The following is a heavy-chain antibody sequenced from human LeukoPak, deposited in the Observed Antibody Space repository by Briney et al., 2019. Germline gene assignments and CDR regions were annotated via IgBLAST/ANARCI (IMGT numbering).Heavy chain of an antibody. V-gene: IGHV4-59*01. CDR1: GASISSYY. CDR2: IYYRGST. CDR3: ASGPYPAAGTDHQFDY. Sequence: SETLSLTCTVSGASISSYYWSWIRQPPGKGLEWIGYIYYRGSTHYDPSLKSRVTVSVDTSKNQFSLRLSSVTAADTAVYYCASGPYPAAGTDHQFDYSGQGTQVTVSS. D-gene: IGHD6-13*01. J-gene: IGHJ4*02.